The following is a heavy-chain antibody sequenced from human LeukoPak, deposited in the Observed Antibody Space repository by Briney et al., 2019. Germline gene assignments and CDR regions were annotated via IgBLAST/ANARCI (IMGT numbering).Heavy chain of an antibody. CDR2: IKQDGSEK. CDR1: GFTFSSYW. Sequence: GGSLRLSCAASGFTFSSYWMSWVRQAPGKGLEWVANIKQDGSEKYYVDSVKGRFTISRDNAKNSLYLQMNSLRAEDTAVYYFAIKGYSSGWYLTRDCNFDLWGLGTLVTVSS. D-gene: IGHD6-13*01. J-gene: IGHJ2*01. V-gene: IGHV3-7*01. CDR3: AIKGYSSGWYLTRDCNFDL.